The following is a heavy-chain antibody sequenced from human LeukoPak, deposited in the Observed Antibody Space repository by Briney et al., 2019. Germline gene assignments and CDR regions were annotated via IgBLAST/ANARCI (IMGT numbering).Heavy chain of an antibody. V-gene: IGHV1-69*01. CDR1: GGTFSSYA. CDR3: ARDNSVGSWDY. J-gene: IGHJ4*02. Sequence: SVKVSCKASGGTFSSYAISWVRQAPGQGLEWVGGIIPIFGTANYAQKFQGRVTITADESTSIAYMELSSLRSEDTAVYYCARDNSVGSWDYWGQGTLVTVSS. D-gene: IGHD4-23*01. CDR2: IIPIFGTA.